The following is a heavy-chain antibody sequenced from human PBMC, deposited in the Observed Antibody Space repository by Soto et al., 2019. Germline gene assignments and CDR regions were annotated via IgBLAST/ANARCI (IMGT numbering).Heavy chain of an antibody. CDR1: GFTFSNYV. CDR3: AKDRGLRYCSGLSSYSKTFRWFDP. CDR2: ISGSGEST. D-gene: IGHD2-15*01. V-gene: IGHV3-23*01. J-gene: IGHJ5*02. Sequence: GGSLRPSCVASGFTFSNYVMTWVPQGPGKGREWVSTISGSGESTYYADSVKGRLTTSRDNSTTTPFLQMNALRAQATAVYYFAKDRGLRYCSGLSSYSKTFRWFDPWGQGTLVTVSS.